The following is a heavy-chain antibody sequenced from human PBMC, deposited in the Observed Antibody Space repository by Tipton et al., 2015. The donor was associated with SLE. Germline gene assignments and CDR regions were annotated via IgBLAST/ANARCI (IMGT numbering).Heavy chain of an antibody. CDR3: AREPLY. Sequence: TLSLTCTVSGGSISSYYWSWIRQPPGKGLEWIGYISYSGSTDYNPFLKSRVTISVDTSKNQFSLKVNPVTAADTAVYYCAREPLYWGQGALVTVSS. J-gene: IGHJ4*02. CDR1: GGSISSYY. CDR2: ISYSGST. V-gene: IGHV4-59*12.